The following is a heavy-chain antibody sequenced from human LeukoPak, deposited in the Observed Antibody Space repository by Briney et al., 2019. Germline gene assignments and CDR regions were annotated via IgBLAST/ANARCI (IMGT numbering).Heavy chain of an antibody. D-gene: IGHD3-10*02. Sequence: GGSLRLSCAASGFTFDDYAMHWVRHAPGKGLEWVSGISWNSGSIVYADCVKGRFTISRDNAKNSLYLQMNSLRAEDTAVYYCAELGITMIGGVWGKGTTVTISS. J-gene: IGHJ6*04. CDR1: GFTFDDYA. CDR2: ISWNSGSI. V-gene: IGHV3-9*01. CDR3: AELGITMIGGV.